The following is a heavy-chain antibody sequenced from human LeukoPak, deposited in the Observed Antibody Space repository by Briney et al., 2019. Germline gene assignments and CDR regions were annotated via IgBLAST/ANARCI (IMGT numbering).Heavy chain of an antibody. CDR3: AREVPAAINWFDP. CDR2: IYYSGST. J-gene: IGHJ5*02. CDR1: GGSIRSYY. Sequence: SETLSLTCTVSGGSIRSYYWSWIRQPPGKGLEWIGYIYYSGSTNYNPSLKSRVTISVDTSKNQFSLKLSSVTAADTAVYYCAREVPAAINWFDPWGQGTLVTVSS. V-gene: IGHV4-59*01. D-gene: IGHD2-2*01.